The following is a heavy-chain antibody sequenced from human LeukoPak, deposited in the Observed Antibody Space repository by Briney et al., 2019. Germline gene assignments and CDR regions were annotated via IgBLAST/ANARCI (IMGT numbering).Heavy chain of an antibody. D-gene: IGHD4-17*01. Sequence: PGRSLRLSCAASGFTFSSSAMSRVRQAPGKGLEWVSGISNRDGNTYYADSVKGRFTISRDKSKNTLYLQMNSLRAEDTAVYYCAKAQTTVTTSSNYWGQGTLVTVSS. J-gene: IGHJ4*02. V-gene: IGHV3-23*01. CDR1: GFTFSSSA. CDR3: AKAQTTVTTSSNY. CDR2: ISNRDGNT.